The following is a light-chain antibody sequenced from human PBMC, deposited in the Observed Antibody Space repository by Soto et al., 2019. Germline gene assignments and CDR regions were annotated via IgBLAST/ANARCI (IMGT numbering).Light chain of an antibody. J-gene: IGLJ3*02. CDR2: GVT. V-gene: IGLV2-14*03. CDR3: SSYTSSSSRV. CDR1: TNDVGGYNY. Sequence: QSALTQPASVSGSPGQSITISCSGTTNDVGGYNYVSWYQQHPGKAPKLLIYGVTDRPSGVSSRFSGSKSGNAASLTISGLQAEDEGDYYCSSYTSSSSRVFGGGTKVTVL.